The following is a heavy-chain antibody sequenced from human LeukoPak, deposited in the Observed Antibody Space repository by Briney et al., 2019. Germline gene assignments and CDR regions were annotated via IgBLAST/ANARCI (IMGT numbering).Heavy chain of an antibody. CDR2: INPNSGGT. Sequence: GASVKVSCKASGYTFTGYYMHWVRQAPGQGLEWMGWINPNSGGTNYAQKFQGRVTMTRDTSISTAYMELSRLRSDDTAVYYCARALYVEMATPHYYYMDVWGKGTTVTVSS. CDR3: ARALYVEMATPHYYYMDV. J-gene: IGHJ6*03. D-gene: IGHD5-24*01. CDR1: GYTFTGYY. V-gene: IGHV1-2*02.